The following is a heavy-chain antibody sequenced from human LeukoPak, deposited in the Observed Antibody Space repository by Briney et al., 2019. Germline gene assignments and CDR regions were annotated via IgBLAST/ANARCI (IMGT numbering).Heavy chain of an antibody. Sequence: SETLSLICTVSGGSISSYYWSWIRQPPGKGLEWIGYIYYSGSTNYNPSLKSRVTISVDTSKNQLSLKLSSVTAADTAVYYCASTMAVPAASAGYYYYGMDVWGQGTTVTVSS. CDR2: IYYSGST. V-gene: IGHV4-59*01. CDR1: GGSISSYY. CDR3: ASTMAVPAASAGYYYYGMDV. J-gene: IGHJ6*02. D-gene: IGHD2-2*01.